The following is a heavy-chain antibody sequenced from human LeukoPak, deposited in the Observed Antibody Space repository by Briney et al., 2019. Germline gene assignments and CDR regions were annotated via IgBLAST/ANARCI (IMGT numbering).Heavy chain of an antibody. CDR3: ARDGGHSADY. V-gene: IGHV3-7*01. D-gene: IGHD1-26*01. CDR2: IKGDGSDK. Sequence: GGSLRLSCAASGFTFSDYYMSWIRQAPGKGLEWVATIKGDGSDKYYVDSVKGRFTISRDNAKNSLFLQMNSLRAEDTAVYYCARDGGHSADYWGQGTQVTVSS. CDR1: GFTFSDYY. J-gene: IGHJ4*02.